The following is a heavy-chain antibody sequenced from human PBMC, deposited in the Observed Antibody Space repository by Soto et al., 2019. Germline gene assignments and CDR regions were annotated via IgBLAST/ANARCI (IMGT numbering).Heavy chain of an antibody. CDR3: ARDYYDSGGRPTIDY. CDR2: INHSGST. V-gene: IGHV4-34*01. CDR1: GGSFSGYY. J-gene: IGHJ4*02. Sequence: QVQLQQWGAGLLKPSETLSLTCAVYGGSFSGYYWSWIRQPPGKGLEWIGEINHSGSTNYNQSLKSRVTISVDTSKNQFSLKLSSVTAADTAVYYCARDYYDSGGRPTIDYWGQGTLVTVSS. D-gene: IGHD3-22*01.